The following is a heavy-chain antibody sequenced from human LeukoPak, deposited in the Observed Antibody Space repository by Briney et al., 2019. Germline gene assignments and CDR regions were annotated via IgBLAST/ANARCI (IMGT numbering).Heavy chain of an antibody. CDR2: VHPSEGT. CDR1: GGSVSHSNW. J-gene: IGHJ4*02. CDR3: ARDLGGLTGHYFDY. Sequence: SETLSLTCAVSGGSVSHSNWWTWVRQSPGKGLEWIGEVHPSEGTNYNPSLKSRVTISLDKSKNQFSLKLSSVTAADTAVYYCARDLGGLTGHYFDYWGQGTLVTVSS. D-gene: IGHD1-20*01. V-gene: IGHV4-4*02.